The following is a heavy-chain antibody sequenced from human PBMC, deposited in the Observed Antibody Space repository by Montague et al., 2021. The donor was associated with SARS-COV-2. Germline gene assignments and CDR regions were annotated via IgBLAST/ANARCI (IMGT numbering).Heavy chain of an antibody. CDR2: IYTSGST. CDR3: ARVVGFDFDY. CDR1: GGSISSGSYY. D-gene: IGHD2-21*01. Sequence: TLSLTCTVSGGSISSGSYYWSWIRQPAGKGLEWIGRIYTSGSTNYSPSLKSRVTISIDTSKNQLSLKLSSVTAADTAVYYCARVVGFDFDYWGQGTLVTVSS. V-gene: IGHV4-61*02. J-gene: IGHJ4*02.